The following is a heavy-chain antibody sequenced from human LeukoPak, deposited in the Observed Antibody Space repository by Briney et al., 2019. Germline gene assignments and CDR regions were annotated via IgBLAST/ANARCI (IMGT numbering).Heavy chain of an antibody. V-gene: IGHV4-39*07. Sequence: SETLSLTCTVSGGSISSSSYYWGWIRQPPGKGLEWIGSIYYSGSTYYNPSLKSRVTISVDTSKNQFSLKLSSVTAADTAVYYCARVRGYSGYINDAFDIWGQGTMVTVSS. CDR1: GGSISSSSYY. D-gene: IGHD5-12*01. J-gene: IGHJ3*02. CDR2: IYYSGST. CDR3: ARVRGYSGYINDAFDI.